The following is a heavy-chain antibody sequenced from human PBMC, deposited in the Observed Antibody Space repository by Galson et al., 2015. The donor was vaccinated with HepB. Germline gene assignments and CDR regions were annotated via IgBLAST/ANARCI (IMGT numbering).Heavy chain of an antibody. CDR2: LSTTGTTI. CDR1: GFTFSTST. CDR3: ARGRFVAGGYWFFDL. V-gene: IGHV3-48*02. Sequence: SLRLSCAASGFTFSTSTMNWVRQAPGKGLAWVSYLSTTGTTIYYADSVKGRFTDSRDNAKNSLFLQMNSLRDEDTAVYYCARGRFVAGGYWFFDLWGRGTLVTVSS. J-gene: IGHJ2*01. D-gene: IGHD6-19*01.